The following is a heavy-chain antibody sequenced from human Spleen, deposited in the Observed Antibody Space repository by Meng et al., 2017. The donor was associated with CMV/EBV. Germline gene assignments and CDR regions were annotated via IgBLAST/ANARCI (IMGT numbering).Heavy chain of an antibody. Sequence: CAVSGGSISSSNWWIWIRQPPGKGLEWIGEIYHTGNTNYNPSLKSRVSMSVDNSKNQFSLKLNSVTAADTAVYFCARIVAVAGIFDYWGQGALVTVSS. D-gene: IGHD6-19*01. CDR3: ARIVAVAGIFDY. V-gene: IGHV4-4*01. CDR2: IYHTGNT. CDR1: GGSISSSNW. J-gene: IGHJ4*02.